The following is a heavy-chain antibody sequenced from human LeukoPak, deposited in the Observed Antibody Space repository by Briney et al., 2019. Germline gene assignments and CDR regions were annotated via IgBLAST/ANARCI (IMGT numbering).Heavy chain of an antibody. D-gene: IGHD6-19*01. CDR2: IIPILGIA. J-gene: IGHJ4*02. CDR1: GGTFSSYA. Sequence: SVKVSFKASGGTFSSYAISWVRQAPGQGLEWMGRIIPILGIANYAQKFQGRVTITADKSTSTAYMELSSLRSEDTAVYYCARLTVAGYFDYWGQGTLVTVSS. CDR3: ARLTVAGYFDY. V-gene: IGHV1-69*04.